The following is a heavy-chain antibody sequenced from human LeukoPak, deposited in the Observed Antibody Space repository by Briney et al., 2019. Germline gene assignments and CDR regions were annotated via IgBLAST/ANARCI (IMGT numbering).Heavy chain of an antibody. V-gene: IGHV3-23*01. CDR2: ISGSGGST. Sequence: GGSLRLSCAASGFTFSSYAMSWVRQAPGKGLEWVSAISGSGGSTYYADSVKGRFTISRDNSKNTPYLQMNSLRAEDTAVYYCTSGRITIFGVVRSFDYWGQGTLVTVSS. CDR1: GFTFSSYA. J-gene: IGHJ4*02. CDR3: TSGRITIFGVVRSFDY. D-gene: IGHD3-3*01.